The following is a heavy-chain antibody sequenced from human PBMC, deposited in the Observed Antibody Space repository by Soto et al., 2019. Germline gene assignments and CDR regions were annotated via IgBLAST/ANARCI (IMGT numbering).Heavy chain of an antibody. Sequence: TGGSLRLSCAASGFTFSSYGMHWVRQAPGKGLEWVAVIWYDGSNKYYADSVKGRFTISRDNSKNTLYLQMNSLRAEDTAVYYCARGVYYYDSSGYYPSLDYWGQGTLVTVSS. CDR3: ARGVYYYDSSGYYPSLDY. CDR2: IWYDGSNK. D-gene: IGHD3-22*01. V-gene: IGHV3-33*01. J-gene: IGHJ4*02. CDR1: GFTFSSYG.